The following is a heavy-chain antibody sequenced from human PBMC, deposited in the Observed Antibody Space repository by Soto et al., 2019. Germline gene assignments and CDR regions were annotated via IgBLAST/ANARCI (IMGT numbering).Heavy chain of an antibody. J-gene: IGHJ6*03. Sequence: SETLSLTCTVSGGSISSYYWSWIRQPPGKGLEWIGYIYYSGSTNYNPSLKSRVTISVDTSKNQFSLKLSSVTAADTAVYYCASAGYCSGGSCYDYYYYYYMDVWGKGTTVTVSS. CDR3: ASAGYCSGGSCYDYYYYYYMDV. D-gene: IGHD2-15*01. CDR1: GGSISSYY. CDR2: IYYSGST. V-gene: IGHV4-59*01.